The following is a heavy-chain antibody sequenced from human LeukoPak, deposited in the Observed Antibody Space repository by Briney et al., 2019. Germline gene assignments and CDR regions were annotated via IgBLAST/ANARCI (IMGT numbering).Heavy chain of an antibody. CDR1: GGSISSSSYY. V-gene: IGHV4-39*07. CDR3: AREGRTPDWFDP. D-gene: IGHD2-2*01. CDR2: IYYSGST. J-gene: IGHJ5*02. Sequence: MPSETLSLTCTVSGGSISSSSYYWGWIRQPPGKGLEWIGSIYYSGSTYYNPSLKSRVTISVDTSKNQFSLKLSSVTAADTAVYYCAREGRTPDWFDPWGQETLVTVSS.